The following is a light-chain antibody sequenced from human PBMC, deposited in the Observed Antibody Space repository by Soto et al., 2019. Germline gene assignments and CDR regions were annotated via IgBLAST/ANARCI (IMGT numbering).Light chain of an antibody. V-gene: IGKV2-30*01. J-gene: IGKJ2*01. CDR3: MQGSHWPYT. Sequence: DVVMTQSPLSLPVTLGQPASISCRSSQSLVYSDGNTYLNWFQQRPGQSPRRLIYKFSNRDSGVPDRFSGSGSVTDFTLKISWVEAGDVGVYYCMQGSHWPYTFGQGTKLEIK. CDR2: KFS. CDR1: QSLVYSDGNTY.